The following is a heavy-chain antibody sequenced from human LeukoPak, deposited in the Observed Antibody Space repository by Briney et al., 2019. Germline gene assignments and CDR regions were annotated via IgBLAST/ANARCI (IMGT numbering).Heavy chain of an antibody. Sequence: PSQTLSLTCTVSGGSISSGDYYWSWIRQPPGKGLEWIGYIYYSGSTYYNPSLKSRVTISVDTSKNQFSLKLSSVTAADTAVYYCARTSDSVNWYFDLWGRGTLVTVS. CDR3: ARTSDSVNWYFDL. CDR2: IYYSGST. J-gene: IGHJ2*01. V-gene: IGHV4-30-4*01. D-gene: IGHD2-15*01. CDR1: GGSISSGDYY.